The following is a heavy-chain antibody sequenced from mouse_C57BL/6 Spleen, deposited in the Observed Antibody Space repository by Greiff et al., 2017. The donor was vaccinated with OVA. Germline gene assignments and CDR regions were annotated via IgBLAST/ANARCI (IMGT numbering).Heavy chain of an antibody. Sequence: EVTLVESEGGLVQPGSSMKLSCTASGFTFSDYYMAWVRQVPEKGLEWVANINHDGSSTYYLDSLKSRFIISRDNASIILYLQMSSLKSEDTATYYCARRSSDAMDYWGQGTSVTVSS. D-gene: IGHD1-1*01. CDR3: ARRSSDAMDY. J-gene: IGHJ4*01. CDR2: INHDGSST. V-gene: IGHV5-16*01. CDR1: GFTFSDYY.